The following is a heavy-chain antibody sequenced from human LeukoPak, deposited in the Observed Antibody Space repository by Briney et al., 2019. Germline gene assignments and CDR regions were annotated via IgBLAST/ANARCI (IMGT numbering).Heavy chain of an antibody. Sequence: GGPLRLSCSAAGFTFSGYAMHCVRPAPGKLLEYVSANTSDGGSTYYADSMKGRFTISRDNSKNTLYLQMSSLRAEDTAVYYCVKSRASSWYVHDYWGQGTLVTVSS. D-gene: IGHD6-13*01. V-gene: IGHV3-64D*09. CDR2: NTSDGGST. J-gene: IGHJ4*02. CDR3: VKSRASSWYVHDY. CDR1: GFTFSGYA.